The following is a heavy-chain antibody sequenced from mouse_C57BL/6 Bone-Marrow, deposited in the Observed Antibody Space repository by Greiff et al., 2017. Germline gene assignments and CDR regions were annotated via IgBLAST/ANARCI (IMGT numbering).Heavy chain of an antibody. CDR2: IDPSDSET. CDR3: ARGASITTVVATDGFGY. CDR1: GYTFTSYW. D-gene: IGHD1-1*01. V-gene: IGHV1-52*01. J-gene: IGHJ4*01. Sequence: QFQLQQPGAELVRPGSSVKLSCKASGYTFTSYWMHWVKQRPIQGLEWIGNIDPSDSETHYNQKFKDKATLTVDKSSSTAYMQLSSLTSEDSAVYYCARGASITTVVATDGFGYWGQGTSVTVSS.